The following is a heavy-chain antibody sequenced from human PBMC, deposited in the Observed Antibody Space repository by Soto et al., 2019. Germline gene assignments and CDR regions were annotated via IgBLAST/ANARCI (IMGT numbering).Heavy chain of an antibody. Sequence: QVQLQESGPGLVRPSGTLSLTCAVSGGSISSSNWWSWVRQPPGKGLEWIGEIYHTGSTNYNPSLKSRVTISVDKSKNQFSLRLNSVTAVDTAVYYCARVVSSSWYRWFDPWVQGTLVTVSS. D-gene: IGHD6-13*01. J-gene: IGHJ5*02. CDR3: ARVVSSSWYRWFDP. V-gene: IGHV4-4*02. CDR2: IYHTGST. CDR1: GGSISSSNW.